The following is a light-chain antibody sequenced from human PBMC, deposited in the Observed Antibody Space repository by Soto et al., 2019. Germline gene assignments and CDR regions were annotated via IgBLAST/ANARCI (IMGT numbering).Light chain of an antibody. CDR2: DAS. V-gene: IGKV1-33*01. CDR1: QTISSW. J-gene: IGKJ5*01. Sequence: EIQMTQSPSTLSGSVGDRVTIAWRASQTISSWLAWYQQKPGKAPKLLIYDASNLETGVPSRFSGSGSGTDFTFTISSLQPEDIATYYCQQYDNLPQAFGQGTRLEIK. CDR3: QQYDNLPQA.